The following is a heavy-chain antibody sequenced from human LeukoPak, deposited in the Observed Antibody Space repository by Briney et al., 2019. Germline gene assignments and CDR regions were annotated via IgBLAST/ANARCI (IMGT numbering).Heavy chain of an antibody. CDR1: GFTFDDYA. D-gene: IGHD3-22*01. V-gene: IGHV3-9*01. CDR3: AKANDYYDSSGSFDY. J-gene: IGHJ4*02. CDR2: ISWNSGSI. Sequence: GRSLRLSCAASGFTFDDYAMHWVRHAPGKGLEWVSGISWNSGSIGYADSVKGRFTISRDNAKNSLYLQMNSLRAEDTALYYCAKANDYYDSSGSFDYWGQGTLVTVSS.